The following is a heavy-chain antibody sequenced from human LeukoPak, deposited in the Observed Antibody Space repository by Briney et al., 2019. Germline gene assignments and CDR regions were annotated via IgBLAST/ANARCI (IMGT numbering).Heavy chain of an antibody. D-gene: IGHD6-13*01. V-gene: IGHV4-59*01. J-gene: IGHJ4*02. Sequence: PSETLSLTCTVSGGSISSYYWSWIRQPPGKGLEWIGYIYYSGSTNYNPSLKSRVTISVETSKNEFSLKLRSVTAADTAVYYCARVTGYRIEDYFDYWGQGTLVTVSS. CDR2: IYYSGST. CDR3: ARVTGYRIEDYFDY. CDR1: GGSISSYY.